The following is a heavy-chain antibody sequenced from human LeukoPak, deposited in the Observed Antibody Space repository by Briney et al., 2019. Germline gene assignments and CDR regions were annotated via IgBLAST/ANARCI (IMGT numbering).Heavy chain of an antibody. D-gene: IGHD1-26*01. CDR2: ISSSSSYI. Sequence: PGGSLRLSCAASGFTFSSYSMNWVRQAPGKGLEWVSSISSSSSYIYYADSVKGRFTISRDNAKNSLYLQMNSLRAEDTAVYYCARKGGVRWELSYYYMDVWGKGTTVTVSS. J-gene: IGHJ6*03. CDR1: GFTFSSYS. CDR3: ARKGGVRWELSYYYMDV. V-gene: IGHV3-21*01.